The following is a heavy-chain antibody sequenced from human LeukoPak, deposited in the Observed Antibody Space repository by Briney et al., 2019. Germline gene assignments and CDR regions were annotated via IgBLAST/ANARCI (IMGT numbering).Heavy chain of an antibody. J-gene: IGHJ4*02. CDR2: IYYSGST. CDR1: GGSISSGGYY. D-gene: IGHD3-22*01. CDR3: ARTSDSSGYYFDY. V-gene: IGHV4-31*03. Sequence: SETLSLTCTVSGGSISSGGYYWSWIRQHPGKGLEWIGYIYYSGSTYYSPSLKSRLTISVDTSKNQFSVELSSVTAADTALYYCARTSDSSGYYFDYWGQGTLVTVSS.